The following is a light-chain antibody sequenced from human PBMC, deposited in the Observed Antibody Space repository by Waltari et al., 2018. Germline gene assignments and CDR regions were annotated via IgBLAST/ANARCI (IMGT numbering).Light chain of an antibody. CDR2: STK. CDR1: SAPVPTNHY. CDR3: LMYMGGGISV. V-gene: IGLV8-61*01. J-gene: IGLJ3*02. Sequence: QTVVTQEPSFSVSPGGTVTLTFCLTSAPVPTNHYPSWYQQTPGQAPRTLIYSTKTRSSGVPDRFSGSILGNKAALTITGAQTDDEADYYCLMYMGGGISVFGGGAKLTVL.